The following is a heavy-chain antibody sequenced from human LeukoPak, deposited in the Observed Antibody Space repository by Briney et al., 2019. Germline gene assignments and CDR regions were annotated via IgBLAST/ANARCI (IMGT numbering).Heavy chain of an antibody. CDR2: ISGSGGST. V-gene: IGHV3-23*01. CDR1: GFTFSSYA. CDR3: AKGIAAADNPFDY. J-gene: IGHJ4*02. D-gene: IGHD6-13*01. Sequence: PGRSLRLSCAASGFTFSSYAMSWVRQAPGKGMEWVSAISGSGGSTYYADSVKGRFTISRDNSKNTLYLQMNSLRAEDTAVYYCAKGIAAADNPFDYWGQGTLVTVSS.